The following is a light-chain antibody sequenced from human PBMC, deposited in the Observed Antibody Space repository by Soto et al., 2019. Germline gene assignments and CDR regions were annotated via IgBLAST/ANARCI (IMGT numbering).Light chain of an antibody. Sequence: DVRMTQSSSTLSAPVGDRVTITFRASQNIRSRLAWFQQKPGKAPKLLIYDASSLESGVPQRFSGSGSGTEFTLTISSLQTDDFSAYYCQQYHSYWTFGQGTKVDI. CDR1: QNIRSR. CDR3: QQYHSYWT. V-gene: IGKV1-5*01. CDR2: DAS. J-gene: IGKJ1*01.